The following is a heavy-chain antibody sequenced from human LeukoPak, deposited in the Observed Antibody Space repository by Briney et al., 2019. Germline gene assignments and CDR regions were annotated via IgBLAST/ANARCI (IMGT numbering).Heavy chain of an antibody. V-gene: IGHV3-21*01. CDR2: ISSSSSYI. J-gene: IGHJ4*02. Sequence: GGSLRLSCAASGFTFSSYSMNWVRQAPGKGLEWVSSISSSSSYIYYADSVKGRFTISRDNAKNSLYLQMNSLRAEDTAVYYCARDRYYYDSSGYYDFDYWGQGTLVTVSS. CDR3: ARDRYYYDSSGYYDFDY. CDR1: GFTFSSYS. D-gene: IGHD3-22*01.